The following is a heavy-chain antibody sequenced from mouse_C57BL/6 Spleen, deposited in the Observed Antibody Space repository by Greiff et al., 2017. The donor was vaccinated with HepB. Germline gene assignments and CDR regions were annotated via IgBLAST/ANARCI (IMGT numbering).Heavy chain of an antibody. V-gene: IGHV1-50*01. J-gene: IGHJ2*01. CDR1: GYTFTSYW. Sequence: QVQLQQPGAELVKPGASVKLSCKASGYTFTSYWMQWVKQRPGQGLEWIGEIDPSDSYTNYNQKFKGKATLTVDTSSSTAYMQLSSLTSEDSAVYYCASLISSYEDYWGQGTTLTVSS. CDR3: ASLISSYEDY. CDR2: IDPSDSYT. D-gene: IGHD1-1*01.